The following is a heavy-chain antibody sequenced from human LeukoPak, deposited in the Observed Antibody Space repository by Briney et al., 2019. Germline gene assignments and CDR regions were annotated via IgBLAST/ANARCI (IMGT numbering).Heavy chain of an antibody. Sequence: SQTLSLTCTVSGGSISSGSYYWSWIRQPAGKGLEWIGRIYTSGSTNYNPSLKSRVTISVDTSKNQFSLKLSSVTAADTAVYYCARTRGIPPYYYYYYMDVWGKGTTVTISS. D-gene: IGHD1-14*01. J-gene: IGHJ6*03. CDR3: ARTRGIPPYYYYYYMDV. CDR1: GGSISSGSYY. V-gene: IGHV4-61*02. CDR2: IYTSGST.